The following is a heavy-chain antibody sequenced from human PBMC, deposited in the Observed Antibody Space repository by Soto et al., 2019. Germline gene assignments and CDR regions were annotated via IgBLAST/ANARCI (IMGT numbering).Heavy chain of an antibody. CDR3: TGTGIKWITDLDALDI. J-gene: IGHJ3*02. CDR2: ISTYNDNT. V-gene: IGHV1-18*01. D-gene: IGHD1-7*01. Sequence: QVQLVQSGAEVKKPGASVKVSCKASGYTFPSYGISWVRQAPGQGLEWMGWISTYNDNTNYTQKFQGRVSMTTDTSTKTAYMELRSLRSDDTAVYYCTGTGIKWITDLDALDIWGQGTMVTVSS. CDR1: GYTFPSYG.